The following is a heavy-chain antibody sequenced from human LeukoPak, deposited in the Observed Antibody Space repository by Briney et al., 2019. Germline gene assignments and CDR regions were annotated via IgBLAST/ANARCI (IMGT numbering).Heavy chain of an antibody. V-gene: IGHV3-11*01. CDR1: GFTFSAYA. J-gene: IGHJ1*01. D-gene: IGHD3-9*01. CDR3: ARDGHYDILTGYFQD. Sequence: KPGGSLRLSCAASGFTFSAYAMSWIRQAPGKGLEWVSYITNSGTTIYYADSVKGRFTISRDNAKNSLYLQMNSLRAEDTAVYYCARDGHYDILTGYFQDWGQGTLVTVSS. CDR2: ITNSGTTI.